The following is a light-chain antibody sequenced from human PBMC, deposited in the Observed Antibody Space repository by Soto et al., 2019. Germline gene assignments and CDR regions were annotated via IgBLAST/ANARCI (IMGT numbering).Light chain of an antibody. J-gene: IGKJ5*01. CDR3: QLCDSCPFT. V-gene: IGKV1-39*01. CDR1: RSISSY. CDR2: AAS. Sequence: IQLTQSPSSLTASVGDRVTITCRASRSISSYLNWYQQKPGKAPKLLIYAASSLQSGVPSRFSGSGSGTDFTLIISSLQPEDFATYFCQLCDSCPFTFGGGTRLETK.